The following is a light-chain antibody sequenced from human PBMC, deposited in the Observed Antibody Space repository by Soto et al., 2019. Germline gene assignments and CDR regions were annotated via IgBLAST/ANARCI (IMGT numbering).Light chain of an antibody. Sequence: QSVLTQPPSASGSPGQSVTISCTGTSSDVGGYNYVSWYQQHPGKAPKFLIFEVSRRPSGVPDRFSGSKSGNTASLTVSGRQVDDEADYYCSSYAGSNNPVIFGGGTKLTVL. CDR2: EVS. V-gene: IGLV2-8*01. CDR3: SSYAGSNNPVI. CDR1: SSDVGGYNY. J-gene: IGLJ2*01.